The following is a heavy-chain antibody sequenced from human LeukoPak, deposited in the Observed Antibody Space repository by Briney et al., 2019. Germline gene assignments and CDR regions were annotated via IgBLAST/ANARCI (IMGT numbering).Heavy chain of an antibody. Sequence: SGGSLRLSCAASGFTFDDYAMHWVRQAPGKGLEWVSLISGDGGSTYYADSVKGRFTISRDNSKNSLYLQMNSLRTEDTALYYCAKDFGYSSGWYLGGYYYYGMDVWGQGTTGTVSS. D-gene: IGHD6-19*01. J-gene: IGHJ6*02. CDR1: GFTFDDYA. V-gene: IGHV3-43*02. CDR2: ISGDGGST. CDR3: AKDFGYSSGWYLGGYYYYGMDV.